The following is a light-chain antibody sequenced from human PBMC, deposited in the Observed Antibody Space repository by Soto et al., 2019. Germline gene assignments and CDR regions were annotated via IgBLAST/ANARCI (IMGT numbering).Light chain of an antibody. Sequence: QSALTQPASVSGSPGQSLTISCTGTTSDIGFYDYVSWYQQYPGKAPKLLIYGVTIRPSGISNRFSGSKSGNTASLTISGLQAEDEAEYYCSSYTNINTRACVFGTGTKVTVL. J-gene: IGLJ1*01. CDR1: TSDIGFYDY. CDR3: SSYTNINTRACV. CDR2: GVT. V-gene: IGLV2-14*01.